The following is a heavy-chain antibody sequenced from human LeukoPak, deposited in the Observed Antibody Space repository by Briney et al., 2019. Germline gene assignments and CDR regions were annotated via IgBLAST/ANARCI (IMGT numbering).Heavy chain of an antibody. Sequence: GGSLRLSCTSSGFDFNTFAMNWVRQAPGKGLEWVSGISASGSRTYYGGAAKGRFTISRDDSKNMLSLDMNNLRAEDTARYFCARDRSPHYYDSSGYGAFNVWGQGTMVTVSS. CDR2: ISASGSRT. J-gene: IGHJ3*01. D-gene: IGHD3-22*01. V-gene: IGHV3-23*01. CDR1: GFDFNTFA. CDR3: ARDRSPHYYDSSGYGAFNV.